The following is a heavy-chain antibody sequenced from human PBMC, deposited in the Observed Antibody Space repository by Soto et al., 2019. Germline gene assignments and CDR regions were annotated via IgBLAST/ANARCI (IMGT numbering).Heavy chain of an antibody. CDR1: GFDFNNYW. Sequence: GGSLRLSCGASGFDFNNYWMHWVRQDPGKGLVWVSRINGDGSDIKYADSVKGRFTISRDNAKNTVYLQMNSLRAEDTAVYYCAKEGSDYDILTGSGYYGMDVWGQGTTVTVSS. CDR2: INGDGSDI. CDR3: AKEGSDYDILTGSGYYGMDV. D-gene: IGHD3-9*01. V-gene: IGHV3-74*03. J-gene: IGHJ6*02.